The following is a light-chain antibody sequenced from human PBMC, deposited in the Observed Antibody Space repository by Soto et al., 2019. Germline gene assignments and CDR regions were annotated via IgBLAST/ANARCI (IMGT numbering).Light chain of an antibody. CDR1: QGISSA. CDR3: QQRKTYPFT. V-gene: IGKV1-13*02. CDR2: DAS. J-gene: IGKJ5*01. Sequence: AIQLTQSPSSLSASVGDRVSITCRASQGISSALAWYQHKPGKAPKILIYDASSLQSGVPSRFSGSESGTECPPTISSLQPEDFATYYCQQRKTYPFTFGQGTRLEIK.